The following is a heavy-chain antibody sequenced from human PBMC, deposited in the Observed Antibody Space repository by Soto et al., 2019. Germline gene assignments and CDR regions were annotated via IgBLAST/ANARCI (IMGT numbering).Heavy chain of an antibody. V-gene: IGHV1-46*01. CDR1: GNSFTTYY. CDR2: NNPSSGRT. Sequence: ASVKVSCQASGNSFTTYYMHWVRQAPGEGREEMGINNPSSGRTTNAQKFQGRVTMTRDTSTSTFHMELSSRTSEDAAVDYCCGLYHYDSSDYYDYWGQGTLVTVSS. CDR3: CGLYHYDSSDYYDY. D-gene: IGHD3-22*01. J-gene: IGHJ4*02.